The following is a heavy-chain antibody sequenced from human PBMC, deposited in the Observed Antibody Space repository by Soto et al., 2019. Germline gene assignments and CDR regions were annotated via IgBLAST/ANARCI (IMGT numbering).Heavy chain of an antibody. D-gene: IGHD2-2*01. Sequence: GGSLRLSCAASGFTFSSYAMHWVRQAPGKGLEWVAVISYDGSNKYYADSVKGRFTISRDNSKNTLYLQMNSLRAEDTAVYYCARDMDCSSTSCYRFLQETYYYYGMDVWGQGTTVTVSS. V-gene: IGHV3-30-3*01. CDR1: GFTFSSYA. CDR3: ARDMDCSSTSCYRFLQETYYYYGMDV. CDR2: ISYDGSNK. J-gene: IGHJ6*02.